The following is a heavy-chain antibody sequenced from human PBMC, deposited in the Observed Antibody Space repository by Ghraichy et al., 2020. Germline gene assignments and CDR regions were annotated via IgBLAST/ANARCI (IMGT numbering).Heavy chain of an antibody. J-gene: IGHJ6*02. Sequence: GGSLRLSCAASGFTFSSYSMNWVRQAPGKGLEWVSSISSSSSYIYYADSVKGRFTISRDNAKNSLYLQMNSLRAEDTAVYYCARWQDIEGAGYYYYYGMDVWGQGTTVTVSS. CDR1: GFTFSSYS. CDR2: ISSSSSYI. CDR3: ARWQDIEGAGYYYYYGMDV. D-gene: IGHD2-15*01. V-gene: IGHV3-21*01.